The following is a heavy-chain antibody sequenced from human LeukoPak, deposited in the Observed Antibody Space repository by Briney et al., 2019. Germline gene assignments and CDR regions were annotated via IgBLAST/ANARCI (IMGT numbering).Heavy chain of an antibody. CDR3: ARDPHYYDSSGSGDAFDI. D-gene: IGHD3-22*01. V-gene: IGHV3-53*01. Sequence: GGSLRLSCAASGFTVSSNYMSWVRQAPGKGLEWVSVIYSGGSTYYADSVKGRFTISRDNSENTLYLQMNSLRAEDTAVYYCARDPHYYDSSGSGDAFDIWGQGTMVTVSS. CDR1: GFTVSSNY. J-gene: IGHJ3*02. CDR2: IYSGGST.